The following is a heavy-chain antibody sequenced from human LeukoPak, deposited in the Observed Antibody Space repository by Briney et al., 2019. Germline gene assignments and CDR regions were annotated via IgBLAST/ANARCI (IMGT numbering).Heavy chain of an antibody. J-gene: IGHJ3*02. CDR1: GGSISSYY. Sequence: PSETLSLTCTVSGGSISSYYWSWIRQPPGKGLEWIGYIYYSGSTYYNPSLKSRVTISVDTSKNQFSLKLSSVTAADTAVYYCARTMIVVGRVAFDIWGQGTMVTVSS. V-gene: IGHV4-59*06. CDR3: ARTMIVVGRVAFDI. D-gene: IGHD3-22*01. CDR2: IYYSGST.